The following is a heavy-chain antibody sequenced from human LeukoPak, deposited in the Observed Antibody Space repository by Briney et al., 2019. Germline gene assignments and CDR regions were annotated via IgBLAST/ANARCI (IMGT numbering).Heavy chain of an antibody. D-gene: IGHD2-2*01. J-gene: IGHJ1*01. CDR3: AKQIWDIVVVPAAMEH. V-gene: IGHV3-23*01. CDR1: GFTFSSYA. CDR2: ISGSGGST. Sequence: PGGSLGLSCAASGFTFSSYAMSWVRQAPGKGLEWVSAISGSGGSTYYADSVKGRFTISRDNSKNTLYLQMNSLRAEDTAVYYCAKQIWDIVVVPAAMEHWGQGTLVTVSS.